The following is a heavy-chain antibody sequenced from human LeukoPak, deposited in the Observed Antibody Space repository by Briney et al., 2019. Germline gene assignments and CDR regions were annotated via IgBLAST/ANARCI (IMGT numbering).Heavy chain of an antibody. CDR3: ARAKWFGELFFDY. V-gene: IGHV1-3*03. J-gene: IGHJ4*02. Sequence: GASVKVSCKAYGYTFSSYAMHWVRQAPGQRLEWMGWINAGNGNTKFSHEFQGRVTITRDTSANTAYMELNSLRSEDMAVYYCARAKWFGELFFDYWGQGTLVTVSS. D-gene: IGHD3-10*01. CDR1: GYTFSSYA. CDR2: INAGNGNT.